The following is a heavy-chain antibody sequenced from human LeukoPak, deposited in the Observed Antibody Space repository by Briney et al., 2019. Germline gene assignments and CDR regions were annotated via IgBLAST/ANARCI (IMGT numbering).Heavy chain of an antibody. CDR3: ARDQGPLVASLGIAAAGLAFDI. Sequence: SETLSRTCTVSGGSISSGGYYWSWIRQHPGKGLEWIGYIYNSGSTYYNPSLKSRVTISVDTSKNQFSLKLSSVTAADTAVYYCARDQGPLVASLGIAAAGLAFDIWGQGTMVTVSS. D-gene: IGHD6-13*01. J-gene: IGHJ3*02. CDR1: GGSISSGGYY. CDR2: IYNSGST. V-gene: IGHV4-31*03.